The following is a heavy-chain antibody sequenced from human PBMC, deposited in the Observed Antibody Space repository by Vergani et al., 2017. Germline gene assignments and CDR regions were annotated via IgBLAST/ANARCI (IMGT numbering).Heavy chain of an antibody. CDR2: IYSGGST. V-gene: IGHV3-66*01. CDR3: AKGPRGDSSSSVPRDY. Sequence: EVQLVESGGGLVQPGGSLRLSCAASGFTVSSNYMSWVRQAPGKGLEWVSVIYSGGSTYDADSVKGRVTLARDNSKTTLYLQMNSLRAEDPAVYYCAKGPRGDSSSSVPRDYWGQGTLVTVSS. D-gene: IGHD6-6*01. CDR1: GFTVSSNY. J-gene: IGHJ4*02.